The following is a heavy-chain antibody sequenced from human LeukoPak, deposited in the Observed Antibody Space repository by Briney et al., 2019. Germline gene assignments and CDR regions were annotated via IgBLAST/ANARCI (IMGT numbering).Heavy chain of an antibody. CDR2: VFYNGAT. D-gene: IGHD6-19*01. Sequence: PSETLSLTCIVSGGSISSSIYYWAWVRQPPGKGLEWIGTVFYNGATQYSPSLRSRVTISIDTSTNQFSLKLSSVTAADTAVYYCARDQWLGRLEGYGMDVWGQGTTVTVSS. J-gene: IGHJ6*02. CDR3: ARDQWLGRLEGYGMDV. V-gene: IGHV4-39*07. CDR1: GGSISSSIYY.